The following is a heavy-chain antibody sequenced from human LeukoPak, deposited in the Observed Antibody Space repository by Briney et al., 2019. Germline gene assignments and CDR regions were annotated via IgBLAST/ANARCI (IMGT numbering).Heavy chain of an antibody. CDR2: IYYSGST. CDR1: GGSISSYY. D-gene: IGHD3-22*01. J-gene: IGHJ3*02. V-gene: IGHV4-59*08. Sequence: SETLSLTCTVSGGSISSYYWSWIRQPPGKGLEWIGYIYYSGSTNYNPSLKSRVTISVDTSKNQFSLKLSSVTAAGTAVYYCARHMGYDSSGYYYSEAFDIWGQGTMVTVSS. CDR3: ARHMGYDSSGYYYSEAFDI.